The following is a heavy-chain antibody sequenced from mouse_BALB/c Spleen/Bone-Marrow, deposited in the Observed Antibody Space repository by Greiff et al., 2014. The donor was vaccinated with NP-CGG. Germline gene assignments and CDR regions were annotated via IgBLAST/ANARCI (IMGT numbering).Heavy chain of an antibody. V-gene: IGHV1-18*01. J-gene: IGHJ3*01. CDR3: ARSYGYERSWFAY. CDR1: GYTFTEYT. CDR2: VNPNNGGT. Sequence: LKESGPEVVKPGASVKISCKTSGYTFTEYTMHWVKQSHGKSLVWIGGVNPNNGGTTYNQKFKGKATLTVDKSSSTAYMELRSLTSEDSAVYYCARSYGYERSWFAYWGQGTLVTVSA. D-gene: IGHD2-2*01.